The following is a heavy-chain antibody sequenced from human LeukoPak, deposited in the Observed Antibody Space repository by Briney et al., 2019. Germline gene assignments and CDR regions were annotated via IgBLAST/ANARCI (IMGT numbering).Heavy chain of an antibody. V-gene: IGHV3-21*01. CDR2: ISCSSSYI. CDR3: ARAGYSYALDYYYMDV. CDR1: GFTFSSYS. D-gene: IGHD5-18*01. J-gene: IGHJ6*03. Sequence: GGSLRLSCAASGFTFSSYSMNWVRQAPGKGLEWVSSISCSSSYIYYADSVKGRFTISRDNAKNSLYLQMNSLRAEDTAVYYCARAGYSYALDYYYMDVWGKGTTVTVSS.